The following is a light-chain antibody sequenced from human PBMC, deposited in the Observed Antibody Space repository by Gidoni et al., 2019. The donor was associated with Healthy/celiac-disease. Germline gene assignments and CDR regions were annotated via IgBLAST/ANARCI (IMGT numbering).Light chain of an antibody. J-gene: IGKJ5*01. Sequence: EIVLTQSPGTLSLSPGERATLSCRASQSVSSSYLAWYQQKPGQAPRLLIYGASRRATGIPDKFSGSWSGTDFTLTIIRLEPEDFAVYYCQQYGSSPPITVGQGTRLEIK. CDR3: QQYGSSPPIT. CDR2: GAS. V-gene: IGKV3-20*01. CDR1: QSVSSSY.